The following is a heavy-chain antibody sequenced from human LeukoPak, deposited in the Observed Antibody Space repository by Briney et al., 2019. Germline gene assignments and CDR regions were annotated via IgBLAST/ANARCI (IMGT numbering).Heavy chain of an antibody. V-gene: IGHV4-39*01. J-gene: IGHJ6*02. Sequence: SETLSLTCTVSGGSLSSSSYYWRWLRQPPGRGVEGIGSIYYSGSTYYNPSLKSRVTISVDTSKNQFSLKLSSVTAADTAVYYCASGYSSGWSKMDVWGQGTTVTVSS. CDR1: GGSLSSSSYY. D-gene: IGHD6-19*01. CDR2: IYYSGST. CDR3: ASGYSSGWSKMDV.